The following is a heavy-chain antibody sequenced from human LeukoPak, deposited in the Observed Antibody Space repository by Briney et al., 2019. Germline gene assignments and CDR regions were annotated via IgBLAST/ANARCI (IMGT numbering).Heavy chain of an antibody. CDR1: GFTFSSYW. CDR2: IKQDGSEK. J-gene: IGHJ4*02. Sequence: PGGSLRLSCAASGFTFSSYWMSWVRQAPGKGLEWVANIKQDGSEKYYVDSVKGRFTISRDNAKNSLYLQLNSLRAEDTAVYYCAISPYTGGWYGVGYWGQGTLVTVSS. CDR3: AISPYTGGWYGVGY. V-gene: IGHV3-7*01. D-gene: IGHD6-19*01.